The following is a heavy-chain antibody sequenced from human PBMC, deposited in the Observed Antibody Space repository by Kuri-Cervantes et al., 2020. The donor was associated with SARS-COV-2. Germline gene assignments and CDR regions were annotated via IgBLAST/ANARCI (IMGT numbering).Heavy chain of an antibody. Sequence: SVKVSCKASGGTFSSYAISWVRQAPGQGLEWMGGIIPIFGTANYAQKFQGRVTITADESTSTAYIELSSLRSEDTAVYYCASHLQYCSSTSCYMSHYYYYYGMDVWGQGTTVTVSS. CDR1: GGTFSSYA. CDR2: IIPIFGTA. D-gene: IGHD2-2*02. J-gene: IGHJ6*02. CDR3: ASHLQYCSSTSCYMSHYYYYYGMDV. V-gene: IGHV1-69*13.